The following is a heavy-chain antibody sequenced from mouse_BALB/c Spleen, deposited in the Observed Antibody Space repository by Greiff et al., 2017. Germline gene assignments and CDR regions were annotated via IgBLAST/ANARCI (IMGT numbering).Heavy chain of an antibody. Sequence: QVQLKQSGAELAKPGASVKMSCKASGYTFTSYWMHWVKQRPGQGLEWIGYINPSTGYTEYNQKFKDKATLTADKSSSTAYMQLSSLTSEDSAVYYCAPYGYGYAMDYWGQGTSVTVSS. CDR2: INPSTGYT. CDR3: APYGYGYAMDY. J-gene: IGHJ4*01. V-gene: IGHV1-7*01. CDR1: GYTFTSYW. D-gene: IGHD2-2*01.